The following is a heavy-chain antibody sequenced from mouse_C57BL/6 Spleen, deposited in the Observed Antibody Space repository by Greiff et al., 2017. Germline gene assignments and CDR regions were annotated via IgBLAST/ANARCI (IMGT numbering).Heavy chain of an antibody. CDR1: GFTFSDYG. Sequence: EVQRVESGGGLVKPGGSLKLSCAASGFTFSDYGMHWVRQAPEKGLEWVAYISSGSSTIYYADTVKGRFTISRDNAKNTLFLQMTSLRSEDTAMYYCARSYYDYDVGYYAMDYWGQGTLVTVSS. J-gene: IGHJ4*01. V-gene: IGHV5-17*01. CDR3: ARSYYDYDVGYYAMDY. CDR2: ISSGSSTI. D-gene: IGHD2-4*01.